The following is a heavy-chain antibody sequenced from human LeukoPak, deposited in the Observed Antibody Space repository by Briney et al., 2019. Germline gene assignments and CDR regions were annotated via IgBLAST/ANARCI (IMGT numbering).Heavy chain of an antibody. CDR3: ARVDTAMDFDY. J-gene: IGHJ4*02. CDR2: ISSSGSTI. V-gene: IGHV3-11*01. Sequence: GGSLRLSCAASGFTLSDYYMSWIRQAPGKGLEWVSYISSSGSTIYYADSVKGRCTISRDNAKTSLYLQMNSLRAEDTAVYYCARVDTAMDFDYWGQGTLVTVS. CDR1: GFTLSDYY. D-gene: IGHD5-18*01.